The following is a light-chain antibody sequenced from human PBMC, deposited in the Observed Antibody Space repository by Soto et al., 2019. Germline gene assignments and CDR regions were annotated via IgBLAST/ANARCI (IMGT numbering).Light chain of an antibody. CDR2: DAS. V-gene: IGKV3-20*01. CDR3: QQYGSTPLT. J-gene: IGKJ4*01. CDR1: QSVGNNN. Sequence: EIVLTQSPGTLSLSPGERATLSCRASQSVGNNNLAWYQQKPGQAPRFLIYDASSRATGIPDRFSSSGSGTDFTLTISRLESEDFAVYYCQQYGSTPLTFGGGTKVDIK.